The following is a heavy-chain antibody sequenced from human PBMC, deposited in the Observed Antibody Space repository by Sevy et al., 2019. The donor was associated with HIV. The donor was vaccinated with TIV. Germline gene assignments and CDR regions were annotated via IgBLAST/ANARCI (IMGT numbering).Heavy chain of an antibody. CDR3: AAVAADKGYFNI. D-gene: IGHD6-19*01. V-gene: IGHV3-72*01. Sequence: GGSLRLSCAASGFRLGDLYMDWVRQAPGKGLEWVGRIRSKPKGFTTEYAASVKGRFTISRDDSQNSLYLQMNSLKTDDTARYYCAAVAADKGYFNIWGRGTPVTVSS. CDR2: IRSKPKGFTT. CDR1: GFRLGDLY. J-gene: IGHJ2*01.